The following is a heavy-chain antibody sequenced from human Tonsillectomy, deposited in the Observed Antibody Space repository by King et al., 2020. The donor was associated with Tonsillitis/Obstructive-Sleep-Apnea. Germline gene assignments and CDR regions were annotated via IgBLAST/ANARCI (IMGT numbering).Heavy chain of an antibody. Sequence: QLVQSGGGVVQPGRALRLSCAAAGFSFSSYGMHWVRHGPGKGLEWVAIIYYGGNNKYYADSVKGRFTIARDNSKNTLYLQMNSLRAEDTAVYYCAREVGSGSSPALDIWGQGTMVTVSS. V-gene: IGHV3-33*01. CDR2: IYYGGNNK. CDR3: AREVGSGSSPALDI. J-gene: IGHJ3*02. D-gene: IGHD6-25*01. CDR1: GFSFSSYG.